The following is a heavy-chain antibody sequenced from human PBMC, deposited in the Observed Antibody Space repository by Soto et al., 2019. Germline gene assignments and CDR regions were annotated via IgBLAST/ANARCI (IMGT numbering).Heavy chain of an antibody. Sequence: GGSLRLSCAASGFTLSSYWMHWVRQAPGKGLVWVSRINNDGSSTNYADSVKGRFTISRDNAKNTLYLQMNSLRAEDTAVYYCARDFGGMDVWGQGTTVTVSS. V-gene: IGHV3-74*01. CDR3: ARDFGGMDV. CDR2: INNDGSST. J-gene: IGHJ6*02. D-gene: IGHD3-3*01. CDR1: GFTLSSYW.